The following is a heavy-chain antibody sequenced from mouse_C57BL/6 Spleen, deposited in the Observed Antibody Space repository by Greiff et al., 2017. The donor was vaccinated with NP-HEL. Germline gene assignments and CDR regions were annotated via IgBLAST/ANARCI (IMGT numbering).Heavy chain of an antibody. CDR1: GFNIKNTY. CDR2: IDPANGNT. CDR3: AVLDDVDYAMDY. J-gene: IGHJ4*01. Sequence: VQLKESVAELVRPGASVKLSCTASGFNIKNTYMHWVKQRPEQGLEWIGRIDPANGNTKYVPKFQGKATITADTSSNTAYLQLSSLTSEETTIYYCAVLDDVDYAMDYWGQGTSVTVSS. V-gene: IGHV14-3*01. D-gene: IGHD2-12*01.